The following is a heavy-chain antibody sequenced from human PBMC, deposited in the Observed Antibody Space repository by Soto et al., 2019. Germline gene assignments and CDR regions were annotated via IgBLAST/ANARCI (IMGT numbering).Heavy chain of an antibody. J-gene: IGHJ4*02. CDR2: IHRDGVT. D-gene: IGHD1-26*01. CDR1: GGSTSSSDW. V-gene: IGHV4-4*02. CDR3: AGRPEIHPR. Sequence: QAHLQESGPGLVKPSETLSLTCAISGGSTSSSDWWTWVRQPPGEGLEWIGEIHRDGVTNYNSSLKSRLTISLDQSRNQFSLSLTSVTAADAAVYFCAGRPEIHPRWGQGILVPVSS.